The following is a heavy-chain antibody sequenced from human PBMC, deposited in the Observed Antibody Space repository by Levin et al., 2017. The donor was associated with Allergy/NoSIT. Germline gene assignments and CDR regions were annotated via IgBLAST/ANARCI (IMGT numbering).Heavy chain of an antibody. Sequence: QTGGSLRLSCAASGFNFDEYAMHWVRQVPGQGLEWVSGTSWNSDSRRYADSVKGRFTISRDNAKNSLYLQMTSLTPEDTALYYCVKDFGRRDGYNGFDSWGPGTLLTVSS. CDR3: VKDFGRRDGYNGFDS. CDR2: TSWNSDSR. V-gene: IGHV3-9*01. D-gene: IGHD5-24*01. J-gene: IGHJ5*01. CDR1: GFNFDEYA.